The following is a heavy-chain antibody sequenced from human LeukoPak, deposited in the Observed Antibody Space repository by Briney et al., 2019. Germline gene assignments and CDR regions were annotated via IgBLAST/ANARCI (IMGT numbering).Heavy chain of an antibody. V-gene: IGHV4-59*01. CDR3: ARVGRGDHTWGSYYNDH. Sequence: KPSETLSLTCTVSGDSISSYHWSWIRQPPGKGLKWIGYISYSGSTSYNPSLKSRVTISVDTSKNQFSLKLSSVTTADTAVYYCARVGRGDHTWGSYYNDHWGQGTPVTVSS. CDR1: GDSISSYH. D-gene: IGHD3-16*01. J-gene: IGHJ4*02. CDR2: ISYSGST.